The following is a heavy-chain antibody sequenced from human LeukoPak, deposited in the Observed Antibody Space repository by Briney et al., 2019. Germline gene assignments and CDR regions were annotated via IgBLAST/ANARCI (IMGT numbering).Heavy chain of an antibody. CDR1: GFIVSSNY. J-gene: IGHJ4*02. CDR2: IYSGGST. Sequence: GGSLRLSCAASGFIVSSNYMSWVRQAPGKGLEWVSVIYSGGSTYYADSVKGRFTISRDNSKNTLYLQMNSLRAEDTAVYYCAKIAARGYYFDYWGQGTLVTVSS. V-gene: IGHV3-53*05. D-gene: IGHD6-6*01. CDR3: AKIAARGYYFDY.